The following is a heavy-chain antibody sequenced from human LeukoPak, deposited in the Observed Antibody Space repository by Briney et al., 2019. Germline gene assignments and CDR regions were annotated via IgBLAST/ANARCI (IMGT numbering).Heavy chain of an antibody. CDR3: ARGNTVTTGWFDP. CDR2: IIPIFGTA. J-gene: IGHJ5*02. V-gene: IGHV1-69*06. CDR1: GGTFSSYA. D-gene: IGHD4-17*01. Sequence: GASVKVSCEASGGTFSSYAISWVRQAPGQGLEWMGGIIPIFGTANYAQKFQGRVTITADKSTSTAYMELSSLRSEDTAVYYCARGNTVTTGWFDPWGQGTLVTVSS.